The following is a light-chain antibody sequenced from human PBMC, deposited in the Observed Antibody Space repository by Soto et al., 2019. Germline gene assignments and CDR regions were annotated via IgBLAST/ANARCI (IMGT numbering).Light chain of an antibody. CDR1: QNINNY. CDR3: QQYENLPT. Sequence: DIQMTQSPSSLAASVGDRVTITCQASQNINNYLNWYQRKPGREPKLLIYDASNLEAGVPSRFRGSGSGTDFTFTISRLQPEDIATYYCQQYENLPTFGQGTRLEI. CDR2: DAS. J-gene: IGKJ5*01. V-gene: IGKV1-33*01.